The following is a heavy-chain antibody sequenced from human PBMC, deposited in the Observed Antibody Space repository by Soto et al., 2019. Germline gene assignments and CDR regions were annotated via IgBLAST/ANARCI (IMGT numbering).Heavy chain of an antibody. CDR1: GYTFTSYD. CDR2: MNPNSGNT. V-gene: IGHV1-8*01. J-gene: IGHJ5*02. CDR3: ARGRRAAAGLGFDP. Sequence: GASVKVSCKASGYTFTSYDINWVRQATGQGLEWMGWMNPNSGNTGYAQKFQGRVTMTRNTSISTAYMELSSLRSEDTAVYYCARGRRAAAGLGFDPWGQGTLVTVSS. D-gene: IGHD6-13*01.